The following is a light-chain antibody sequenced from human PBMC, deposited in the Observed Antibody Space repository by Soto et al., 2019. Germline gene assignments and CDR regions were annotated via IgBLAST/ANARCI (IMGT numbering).Light chain of an antibody. CDR2: GAS. CDR3: QQHSHWPPWT. Sequence: EVVLTQSPATLSLSPGERATLSCRASENVRTFVDWYQQKPGQAPRLLMFGASNRATDIPARFSGSGSGTDFTLTISNLEPEDFAVYYCQQHSHWPPWTFGQGTRVEIQ. V-gene: IGKV3-11*01. J-gene: IGKJ1*01. CDR1: ENVRTF.